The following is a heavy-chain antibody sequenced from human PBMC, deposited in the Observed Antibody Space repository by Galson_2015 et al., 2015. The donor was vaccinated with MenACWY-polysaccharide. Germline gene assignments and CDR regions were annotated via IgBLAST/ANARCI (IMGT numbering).Heavy chain of an antibody. CDR3: AKGYSYSKSPVDH. D-gene: IGHD2-15*01. CDR1: GFTFDDYA. CDR2: ISWNSDII. J-gene: IGHJ4*02. V-gene: IGHV3-9*01. Sequence: SLRLSCAASGFTFDDYAMHWVRQAPGKGLEWVSGISWNSDIIGYADSVKGRFTISGDSAKNSLYLQMNSLRPEDTALYYCAKGYSYSKSPVDHWGQGTLVTVSS.